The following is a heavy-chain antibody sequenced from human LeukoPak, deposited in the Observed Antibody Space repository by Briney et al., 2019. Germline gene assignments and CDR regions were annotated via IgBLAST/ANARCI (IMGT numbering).Heavy chain of an antibody. D-gene: IGHD4-23*01. CDR1: GYTFTGYY. V-gene: IGHV1-2*06. Sequence: GASVKVSCKASGYTFTGYYMHWVRQAPGQGLEWMGRINPNSGGTNYAQKFQGRVTMTRDTSISTAYMELSRLRSGDTAVYYCARFTVVTGPDYWGQGTLVTVSS. CDR2: INPNSGGT. J-gene: IGHJ4*02. CDR3: ARFTVVTGPDY.